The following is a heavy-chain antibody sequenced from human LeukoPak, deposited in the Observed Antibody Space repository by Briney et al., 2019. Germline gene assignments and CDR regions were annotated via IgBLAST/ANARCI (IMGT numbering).Heavy chain of an antibody. CDR3: ARDGRSGSNYGRVDY. J-gene: IGHJ4*02. D-gene: IGHD1-26*01. CDR2: INWNGGST. V-gene: IGHV3-20*04. CDR1: GFTFDDYG. Sequence: GGSLRLSCAASGFTFDDYGMSWVRQAPGKGLEWVSSINWNGGSTAYADSVKGRFTISRDNAKNSLYLQMNSLRAEDTAVYYCARDGRSGSNYGRVDYWGQGTLVTVSS.